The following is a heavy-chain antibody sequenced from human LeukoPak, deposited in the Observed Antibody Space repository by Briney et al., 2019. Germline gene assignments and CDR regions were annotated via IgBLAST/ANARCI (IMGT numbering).Heavy chain of an antibody. CDR1: GDSLSSSRFS. CDR2: IYATGNT. V-gene: IGHV4-61*10. CDR3: ARAWPSFDY. Sequence: SETLSLTCAVSGDSLSSSRFSWSWIRQPAGKGLEWIGRIYATGNTYYNPSLKSRVTISVDTSKNQFSLKLSSVTAADTAVYYCARAWPSFDYWGQGTLVTVSS. J-gene: IGHJ4*02.